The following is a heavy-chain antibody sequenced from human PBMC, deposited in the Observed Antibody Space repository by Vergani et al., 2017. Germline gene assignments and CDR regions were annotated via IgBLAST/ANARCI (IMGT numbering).Heavy chain of an antibody. CDR3: ARWYYEGMPFDY. CDR1: GYNFTSFD. D-gene: IGHD3-16*01. J-gene: IGHJ4*02. CDR2: MNPKSGNT. V-gene: IGHV1-8*01. Sequence: QVPLVQSGAEVKQPGASVKVSCKASGYNFTSFDINWVRLATGQGLEWMGWMNPKSGNTAYAAKFQGRITMTRDSSTDTAYMEMKSLRREDTAVYYCARWYYEGMPFDYWGQGTLVAVSS.